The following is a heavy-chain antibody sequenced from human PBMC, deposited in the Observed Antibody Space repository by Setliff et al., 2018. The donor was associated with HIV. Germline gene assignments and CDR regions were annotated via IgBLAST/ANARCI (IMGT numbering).Heavy chain of an antibody. D-gene: IGHD3-22*01. CDR3: ARHFYGYYGSNGLPIQY. J-gene: IGHJ4*02. CDR1: GYSISTAYY. V-gene: IGHV4-38-2*01. CDR2: VHHSGST. Sequence: SETLSLTCAVSGYSISTAYYWAWIRQPPGKGLEWIGGVHHSGSTHYNPSLMGRVTISIYTSKNQFSLNLSSVAAADTAVYYCARHFYGYYGSNGLPIQYWGQGTLVTVSS.